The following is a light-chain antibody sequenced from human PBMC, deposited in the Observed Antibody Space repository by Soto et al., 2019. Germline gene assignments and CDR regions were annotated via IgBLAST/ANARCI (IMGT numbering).Light chain of an antibody. V-gene: IGKV3-20*01. CDR2: GAS. CDR1: QSVSSNS. Sequence: EIVLTQSPGTLSLSPGERATLSCRASQSVSSNSLAWYQKKSGQAPRVLIYGASSRATGIPDRISGSGSGTDFTLTISRLEPEDFAVYYCQQYGDSPRTFGQGTKVEIK. J-gene: IGKJ1*01. CDR3: QQYGDSPRT.